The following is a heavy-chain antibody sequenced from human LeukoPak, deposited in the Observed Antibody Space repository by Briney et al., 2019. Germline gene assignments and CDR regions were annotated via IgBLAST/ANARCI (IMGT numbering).Heavy chain of an antibody. D-gene: IGHD3-10*01. CDR3: ARSTADYYGSERYNWFDP. CDR2: IYYSGST. J-gene: IGHJ5*02. CDR1: GGSISSSSYY. V-gene: IGHV4-39*01. Sequence: SETLSLTCTVSGGSISSSSYYWGWIRQPPGKGLEWIGSIYYSGSTYYNPSLKSRVTISVDTSKNQFSLKLSSVTAADTAVYYCARSTADYYGSERYNWFDPWGQGTLVTVSS.